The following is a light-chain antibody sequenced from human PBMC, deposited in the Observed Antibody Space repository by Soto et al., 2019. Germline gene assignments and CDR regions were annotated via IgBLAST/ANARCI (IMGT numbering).Light chain of an antibody. Sequence: QSVLTQPASGSGSPGQSITISCTGTSSDVGAYNYVSWYQQQSGKAPKLLIHEVSSRPAGVSDRFSGSKSGNTASLTISGLQAEDEADYYCSAFATSRAYVFGIGTKVTVL. CDR3: SAFATSRAYV. CDR2: EVS. J-gene: IGLJ1*01. CDR1: SSDVGAYNY. V-gene: IGLV2-14*01.